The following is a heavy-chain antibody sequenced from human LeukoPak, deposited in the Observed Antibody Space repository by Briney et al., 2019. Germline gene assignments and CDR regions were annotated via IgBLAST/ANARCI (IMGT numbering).Heavy chain of an antibody. D-gene: IGHD6-19*01. CDR1: GFTFSSYA. CDR2: ISGSGGST. J-gene: IGHJ4*02. V-gene: IGHV3-23*01. Sequence: GGSLRLSCAASGFTFSSYAMSWVRQAPGKRLEWVSAISGSGGSTYYADSVKGRFTISRDNSKNTLYLQMNSLRAEDTAVYYCAKSLFGSGWYLVDYWGQGTLVTVSS. CDR3: AKSLFGSGWYLVDY.